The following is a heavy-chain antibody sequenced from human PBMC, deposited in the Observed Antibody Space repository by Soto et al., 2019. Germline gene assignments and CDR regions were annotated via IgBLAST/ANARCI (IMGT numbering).Heavy chain of an antibody. CDR2: IIPVFGLV. CDR1: GGNPSNSA. Sequence: ASVKVSCKASGGNPSNSAISWVRQAPGQGLEWMGGIIPVFGLVSYAQKLQGRVTITADESTSTAYMELSSLRSEDTAVYFCAGCRMVVAGSCAYYGMGVWGKGNTVT. D-gene: IGHD2-15*01. V-gene: IGHV1-69*13. J-gene: IGHJ6*01. CDR3: AGCRMVVAGSCAYYGMGV.